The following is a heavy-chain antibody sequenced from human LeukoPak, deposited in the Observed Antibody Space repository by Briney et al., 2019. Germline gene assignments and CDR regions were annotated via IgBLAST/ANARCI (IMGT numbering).Heavy chain of an antibody. Sequence: PGGSLRLSCAASGFTFSSYSMNWVRQAPGKGLEWVSSISSSSSYIYYADSVKGRFTISRDNAKNSLYLQMNSLRAEDTAVYYCARQYSGSWPIGDYWGQGTLVTVSS. CDR3: ARQYSGSWPIGDY. D-gene: IGHD1-26*01. CDR2: ISSSSSYI. V-gene: IGHV3-21*01. CDR1: GFTFSSYS. J-gene: IGHJ4*02.